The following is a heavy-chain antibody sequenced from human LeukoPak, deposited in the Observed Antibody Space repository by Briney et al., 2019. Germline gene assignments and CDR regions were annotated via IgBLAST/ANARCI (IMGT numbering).Heavy chain of an antibody. Sequence: SETLSLTCTVSGVSISSHYWSWIRQPPGKGLEWIGYIYYSGSTNYNPSLKSRVTISVDTPKNQFSLRLSSVTAADTAVYYCAREVLRSGWYGGEFDYWGQGTLVTVSS. V-gene: IGHV4-59*11. CDR3: AREVLRSGWYGGEFDY. CDR2: IYYSGST. J-gene: IGHJ4*02. CDR1: GVSISSHY. D-gene: IGHD6-19*01.